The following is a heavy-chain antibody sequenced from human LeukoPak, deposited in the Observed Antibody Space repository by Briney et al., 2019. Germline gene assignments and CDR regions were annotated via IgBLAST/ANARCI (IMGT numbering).Heavy chain of an antibody. CDR2: INPSGGST. V-gene: IGHV1-46*01. CDR3: ARGGYCSGGSCSKYTWFDP. J-gene: IGHJ5*02. Sequence: ASVKVSCKASRYTFTSYYMHWVRQAPGQGLEWMGIINPSGGSTSYAQKFQGRVTMTRDTSTSTVYMELSSLRSEDTAVYYCARGGYCSGGSCSKYTWFDPWGQGTLVTVSS. CDR1: RYTFTSYY. D-gene: IGHD2-15*01.